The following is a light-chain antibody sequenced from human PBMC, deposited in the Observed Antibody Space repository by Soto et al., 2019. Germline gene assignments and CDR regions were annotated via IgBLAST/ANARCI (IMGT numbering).Light chain of an antibody. CDR2: GAS. CDR3: PQYGTTPRT. CDR1: QSVSFNY. J-gene: IGKJ1*01. V-gene: IGKV3-20*01. Sequence: EIVLTQSPGTLSLSPGERATLSCRASQSVSFNYVAWYQQKPGQAPRLLVHGASTRVTGIPDRFTGSGSETDFTLTIRRLEPEDFAVYFCPQYGTTPRTFGQGTKVEVQ.